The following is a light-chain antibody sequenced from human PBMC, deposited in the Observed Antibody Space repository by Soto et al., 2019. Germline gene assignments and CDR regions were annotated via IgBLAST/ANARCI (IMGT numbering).Light chain of an antibody. CDR1: QSVSSC. CDR3: HQRSTWPST. J-gene: IGKJ4*01. Sequence: EIVLTQSPATLSLSPGKRATLSWRASQSVSSCLGWYQQKPGQAPRLLIYDASNRATGIPARFSGSGSGTDFTLTITSLQPEDFALYYCHQRSTWPSTFGGGTKVEIK. CDR2: DAS. V-gene: IGKV3-11*01.